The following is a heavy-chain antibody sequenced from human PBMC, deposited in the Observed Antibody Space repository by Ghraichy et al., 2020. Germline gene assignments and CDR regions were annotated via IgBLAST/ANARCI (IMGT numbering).Heavy chain of an antibody. CDR3: ARGDYFDSSGYYIDAFDI. CDR2: TRQDGSEN. V-gene: IGHV3-7*01. Sequence: LSLTCVASGFSFSRYWMSWVRQAPGKGLEWVANTRQDGSENYYVDSVKGRFTVSRDNAKNSLYLQMNSLRAEDTAVYYCARGDYFDSSGYYIDAFDIWGQGTMVTVSS. CDR1: GFSFSRYW. D-gene: IGHD3-22*01. J-gene: IGHJ3*02.